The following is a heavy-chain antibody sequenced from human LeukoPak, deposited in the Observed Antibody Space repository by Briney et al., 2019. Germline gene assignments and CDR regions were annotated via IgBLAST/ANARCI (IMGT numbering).Heavy chain of an antibody. J-gene: IGHJ4*02. CDR2: ISGSGGST. CDR1: EFTFSSYG. CDR3: ATWPGAWYGEDS. V-gene: IGHV3-23*01. Sequence: GGSLRLSCAASEFTFSSYGMSWVRQAPGKGLEWVSSISGSGGSTQYADSVQGRFAISRDNSQNTLYLRMNNLRAEDTAVYYCATWPGAWYGEDSWGQGTLVTVSS. D-gene: IGHD3-10*01.